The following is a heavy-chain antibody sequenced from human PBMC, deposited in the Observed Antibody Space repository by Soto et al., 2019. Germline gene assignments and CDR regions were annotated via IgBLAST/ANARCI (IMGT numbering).Heavy chain of an antibody. CDR2: ISSSSSYI. J-gene: IGHJ4*02. D-gene: IGHD6-13*01. CDR1: GFTFSSYS. V-gene: IGHV3-21*01. CDR3: ARRIAAAGTDYFDY. Sequence: LRLSCAASGFTFSSYSMNWVRQAPGKGLEWVSSISSSSSYIYYADSVKGRFTISRDNAKNSLYLQMNSLRAEDTAVYYCARRIAAAGTDYFDYWGQGTLVTVSS.